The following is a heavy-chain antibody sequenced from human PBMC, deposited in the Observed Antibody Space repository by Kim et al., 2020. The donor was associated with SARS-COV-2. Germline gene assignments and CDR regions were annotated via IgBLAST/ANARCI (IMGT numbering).Heavy chain of an antibody. V-gene: IGHV3-23*01. J-gene: IGHJ4*02. CDR3: ALVAPAGYFFDF. CDR2: T. D-gene: IGHD6-13*01. Sequence: TCYSASVKGRFTISRDNFKNTLNLQMSSLRAEDTAVYYCALVAPAGYFFDFWGQGTLVTVSS.